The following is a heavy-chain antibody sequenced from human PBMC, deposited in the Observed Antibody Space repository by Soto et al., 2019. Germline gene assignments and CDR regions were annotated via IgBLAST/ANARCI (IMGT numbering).Heavy chain of an antibody. CDR2: IIPIFGTA. D-gene: IGHD1-7*01. CDR1: GGTFSSYA. Sequence: QVQLVQSGAEVKKPGSSVKVSCKASGGTFSSYAISWVRQAPGQGLEWMGGIIPIFGTANYAQKFQARVPIPADDATSTAYMEGSSLRSEYAAAYYCARQRVGVAGTQDDTSFDYWGRGTLVTVSS. V-gene: IGHV1-69*12. CDR3: ARQRVGVAGTQDDTSFDY. J-gene: IGHJ4*02.